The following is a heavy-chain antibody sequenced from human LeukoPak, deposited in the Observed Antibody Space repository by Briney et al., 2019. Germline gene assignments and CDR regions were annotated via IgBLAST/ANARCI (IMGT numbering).Heavy chain of an antibody. Sequence: SETLSLTCAVYGGSFSGYYWSWIRQPPGKGLEWIGEINHSGSTNYNPSLKSRVTISVDTSKNQFSLKLSSVTAADTAVYYCARPYTFYYMDVWGKGTTVTITS. D-gene: IGHD3-16*01. CDR3: ARPYTFYYMDV. V-gene: IGHV4-34*01. CDR2: INHSGST. CDR1: GGSFSGYY. J-gene: IGHJ6*03.